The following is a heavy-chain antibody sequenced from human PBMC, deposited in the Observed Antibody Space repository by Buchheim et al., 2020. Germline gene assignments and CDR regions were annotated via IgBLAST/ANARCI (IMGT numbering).Heavy chain of an antibody. V-gene: IGHV4-34*01. D-gene: IGHD2-2*01. Sequence: QVQLQQWGAGLLKPSETLSLTCGVSGGSFSAHYSSWIRQSPGKGLEWIGEMSHRGSPTYNPSLKSRVTISLDTSKNKFSLELRSVTAADTAVYYCARGGLLVRYQDYMDVWGKGTT. CDR3: ARGGLLVRYQDYMDV. CDR1: GGSFSAHY. CDR2: MSHRGSP. J-gene: IGHJ6*03.